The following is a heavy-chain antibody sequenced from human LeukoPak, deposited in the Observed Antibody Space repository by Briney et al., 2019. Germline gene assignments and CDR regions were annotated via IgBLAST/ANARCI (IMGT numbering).Heavy chain of an antibody. CDR1: GFTFSSYS. V-gene: IGHV3-21*01. CDR2: ISSSSSYI. J-gene: IGHJ5*02. D-gene: IGHD4-17*01. Sequence: GGSLRLSCAASGFTFSSYSMNWVRQAPGKGLEWVSSISSSSSYIYYADSVKGRFTISRDNSKNTLYLQMNSLRAEDTAVYYCARENHSIYGDYLVNWFDPWGQGTLVTVSS. CDR3: ARENHSIYGDYLVNWFDP.